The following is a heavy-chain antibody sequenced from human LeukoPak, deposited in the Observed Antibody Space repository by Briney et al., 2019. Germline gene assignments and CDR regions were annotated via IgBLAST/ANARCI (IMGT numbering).Heavy chain of an antibody. D-gene: IGHD2-2*01. CDR3: ARDRDCSTTSCRTRTFDY. CDR1: GFTFSNYA. V-gene: IGHV3-30*04. J-gene: IGHJ4*02. Sequence: PGGSLRLSCAASGFTFSNYAMHWVRQAPGKGLEWVAVISYDGSNKYYADSVKGRFTISRDNSKNTLYLQMNSLRAEDTAVYYCARDRDCSTTSCRTRTFDYWGQGTLVTVSS. CDR2: ISYDGSNK.